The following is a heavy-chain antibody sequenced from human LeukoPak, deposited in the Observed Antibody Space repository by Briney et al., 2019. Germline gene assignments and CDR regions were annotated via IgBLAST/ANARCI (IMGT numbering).Heavy chain of an antibody. Sequence: SGGSLRLSCAASGFTFSSYAMHWVRQAPGKGLGWVAVISYDGSNKYYADSVKGRFTISRDNSKNTLYLQMNSLRAEDTAVYYCARDPLGTRPGFDYWGQGTLVTVSS. J-gene: IGHJ4*02. CDR1: GFTFSSYA. D-gene: IGHD1-1*01. CDR2: ISYDGSNK. CDR3: ARDPLGTRPGFDY. V-gene: IGHV3-30*04.